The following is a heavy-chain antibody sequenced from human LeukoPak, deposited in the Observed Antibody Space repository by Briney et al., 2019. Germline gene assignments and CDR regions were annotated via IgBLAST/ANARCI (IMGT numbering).Heavy chain of an antibody. V-gene: IGHV3-30*02. CDR1: GFTFSSYG. Sequence: GGSLRLSCAASGFTFSSYGIHWVRQAPGKGLEWVAFIRYDGSNKYYADSVKGRFTISRDNSKNTLYLQMNSLRAEDTAVYYCARGDIVVVPAAIGPHTVDAAEYFQHWGQGTLVTVSS. J-gene: IGHJ1*01. D-gene: IGHD2-2*02. CDR3: ARGDIVVVPAAIGPHTVDAAEYFQH. CDR2: IRYDGSNK.